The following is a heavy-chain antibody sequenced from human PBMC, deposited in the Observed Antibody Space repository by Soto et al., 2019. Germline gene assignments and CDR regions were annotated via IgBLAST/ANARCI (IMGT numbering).Heavy chain of an antibody. CDR3: ARSLRAVAGLAAFDI. Sequence: EVQLVESGGGLVKPGGSLRLSCAASGFTFNDFSMNWVRQAPGKGLEWVSSISSGGSYRFYADSMKGRFTISRDNTKKSLYLQMNSLRAEDTAVYYCARSLRAVAGLAAFDIWCQGTVVTVSS. V-gene: IGHV3-21*01. J-gene: IGHJ3*02. D-gene: IGHD6-19*01. CDR2: ISSGGSYR. CDR1: GFTFNDFS.